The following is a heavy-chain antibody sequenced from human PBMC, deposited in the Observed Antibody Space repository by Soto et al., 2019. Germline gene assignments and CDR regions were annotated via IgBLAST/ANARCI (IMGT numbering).Heavy chain of an antibody. CDR2: IYYSGGT. J-gene: IGHJ5*02. Sequence: QLQLQESGPGLVKPSETLSLTCTVSGGSISSSSYYWGWIRQPPGKGLEWIGSIYYSGGTYYNLSLKIRVTLSVDTSKIQFSLKLSSVTAADTAVYYCASREGGSSWYFSSMNNWFDPCGQGTLVTVSS. V-gene: IGHV4-39*01. D-gene: IGHD6-13*01. CDR3: ASREGGSSWYFSSMNNWFDP. CDR1: GGSISSSSYY.